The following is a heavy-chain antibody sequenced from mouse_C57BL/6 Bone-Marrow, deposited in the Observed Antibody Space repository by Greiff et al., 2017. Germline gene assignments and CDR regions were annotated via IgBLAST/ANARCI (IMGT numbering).Heavy chain of an antibody. CDR2: IYPRSGNT. D-gene: IGHD4-1*01. J-gene: IGHJ2*01. CDR1: GYTFTSYG. Sequence: VQLQESGAELARPGASVKLSCKASGYTFTSYGISWVKQRPGQGLEWIGEIYPRSGNTYYNEKFKGKATLTADKSSSTAYMELRSLTSEDSAVYFCARNWASYYFDYWGQGTTLTVSS. CDR3: ARNWASYYFDY. V-gene: IGHV1-81*01.